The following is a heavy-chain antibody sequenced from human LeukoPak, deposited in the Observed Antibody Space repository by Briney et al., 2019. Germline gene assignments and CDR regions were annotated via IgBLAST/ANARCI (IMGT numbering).Heavy chain of an antibody. Sequence: SETLSLTCAVYGGSFSGYYWSWTRQPPGKGLEWIGEINHSGSTNYNPSLKSRVTISVDTSKNQFSLKLSSVTAADTAVYYCARAPRYSSGWADWGQGTLVTVSS. J-gene: IGHJ4*02. D-gene: IGHD6-19*01. V-gene: IGHV4-34*01. CDR1: GGSFSGYY. CDR3: ARAPRYSSGWAD. CDR2: INHSGST.